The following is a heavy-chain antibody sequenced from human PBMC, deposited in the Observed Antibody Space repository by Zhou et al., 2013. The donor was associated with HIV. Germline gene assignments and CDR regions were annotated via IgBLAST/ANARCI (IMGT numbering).Heavy chain of an antibody. CDR2: IDPRGGST. J-gene: IGHJ2*01. V-gene: IGHV1-46*01. Sequence: QVQLVQSGAEVKKPGASVKVSCKASGYTFSSHFLHWVRQAPGQGLEWMGVIDPRGGSTTYKERFQGRVTMTRDTSTSTVYMELTGLTSEDTAVYYCARDLEVVFISGHDWYFDLWGRGTWSRSP. D-gene: IGHD2-15*01. CDR1: GYTFSSHF. CDR3: ARDLEVVFISGHDWYFDL.